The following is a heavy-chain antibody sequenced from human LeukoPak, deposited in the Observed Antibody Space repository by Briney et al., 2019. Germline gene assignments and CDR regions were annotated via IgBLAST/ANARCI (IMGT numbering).Heavy chain of an antibody. V-gene: IGHV3-7*01. CDR2: ISHDGSEK. J-gene: IGHJ4*02. CDR3: ASGGGWVFFN. CDR1: GFPFSNHW. D-gene: IGHD6-19*01. Sequence: GGSLRLSCAASGFPFSNHWLSWFRQSPGKGLEWVAHISHDGSEKHYVDSVKGRFTISRDNARNSQFLQMNSLRVDDTAVYYCASGGGWVFFNWGRGTLVTVSS.